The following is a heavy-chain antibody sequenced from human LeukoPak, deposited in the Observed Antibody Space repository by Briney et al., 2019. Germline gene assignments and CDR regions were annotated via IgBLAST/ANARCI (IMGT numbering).Heavy chain of an antibody. Sequence: SETLSLTCAVYGGSFSGYYWSWIRQPPGKGLEWIGEINHSGSTNYNPSLKSRVTISVDTSKSQFSLKLSSVTAADTAVYYCARGGGGGNSNYYYYMDVWGKGTTVTVSS. CDR1: GGSFSGYY. D-gene: IGHD4-23*01. V-gene: IGHV4-34*01. CDR2: INHSGST. J-gene: IGHJ6*03. CDR3: ARGGGGGNSNYYYYMDV.